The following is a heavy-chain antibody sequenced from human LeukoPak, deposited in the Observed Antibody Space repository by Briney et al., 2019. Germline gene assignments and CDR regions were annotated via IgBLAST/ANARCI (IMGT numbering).Heavy chain of an antibody. CDR2: IGRSDDT. CDR1: GFTFRSYD. V-gene: IGHV3-23*01. Sequence: GGSLRLSCAASGFTFRSYDMHWVRQAPGKGLEWVSAIGRSDDTYYAGSVKGRFTISRDNSKNTLYLQMNSLRAEDTAVYYCAKDTYYYDSSGYYGFDYWGQGTLVTVSS. CDR3: AKDTYYYDSSGYYGFDY. D-gene: IGHD3-22*01. J-gene: IGHJ4*02.